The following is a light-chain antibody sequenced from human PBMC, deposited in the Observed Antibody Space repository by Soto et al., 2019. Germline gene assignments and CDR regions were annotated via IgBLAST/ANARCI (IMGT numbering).Light chain of an antibody. CDR2: GAS. CDR1: QSISSSY. J-gene: IGKJ3*01. Sequence: EIVLTQSPGTLSLSPGERATLSCRASQSISSSYLAWYQQKPGQAPRLLIYGASSRPTGIPDRFSGSGSGKDFTLTISRLEPEDFAVYYCQQFGSYTFGPGTKVDLK. V-gene: IGKV3-20*01. CDR3: QQFGSYT.